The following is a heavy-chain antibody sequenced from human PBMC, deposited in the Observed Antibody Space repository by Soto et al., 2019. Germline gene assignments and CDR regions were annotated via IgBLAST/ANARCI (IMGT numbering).Heavy chain of an antibody. V-gene: IGHV4-39*01. CDR2: IHYSGIS. Sequence: QLQLQESGPGLVKPSETLSLICNVSGSSVSSGGYYWAWIRQPPGKGLEWIASIHYSGISYYNPSLKSKLLISLDTSKNQFSLNLNSVTAADTAVYYCARGNWNFDSWGQGTLVTVSS. J-gene: IGHJ4*02. CDR3: ARGNWNFDS. CDR1: GSSVSSGGYY. D-gene: IGHD3-3*01.